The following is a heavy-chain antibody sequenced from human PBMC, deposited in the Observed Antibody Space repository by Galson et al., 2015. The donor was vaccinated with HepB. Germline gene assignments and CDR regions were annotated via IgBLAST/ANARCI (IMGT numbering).Heavy chain of an antibody. Sequence: SVKVSCKASGYAFTTNGISWVRQAPGQGLEWMGWLSAYRGNTYYAENFEGRVTLTTDTPTSTAYMELRSLRPDDTAIYYCARDRSHSLDNWGQGTLVAVSS. CDR2: LSAYRGNT. J-gene: IGHJ4*02. CDR3: ARDRSHSLDN. D-gene: IGHD2-15*01. V-gene: IGHV1-18*04. CDR1: GYAFTTNG.